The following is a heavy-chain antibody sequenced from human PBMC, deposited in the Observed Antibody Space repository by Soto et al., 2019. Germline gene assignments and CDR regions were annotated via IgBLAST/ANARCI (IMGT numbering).Heavy chain of an antibody. CDR1: GGTFSSYA. CDR3: AKSAPMDAGDKYYYDF. J-gene: IGHJ4*02. V-gene: IGHV1-69*13. Sequence: ASVKVSCKASGGTFSSYAISWVRQAPGQGLEWMGGIIPIFGTARYSQKFEDRITITADESTNTVYMDLRSLTSEDTAIYYCAKSAPMDAGDKYYYDFWGQGALVTVSS. CDR2: IIPIFGTA. D-gene: IGHD4-17*01.